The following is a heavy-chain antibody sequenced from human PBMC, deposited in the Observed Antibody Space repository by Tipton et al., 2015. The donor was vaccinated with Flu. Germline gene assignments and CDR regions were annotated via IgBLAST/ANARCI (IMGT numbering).Heavy chain of an antibody. D-gene: IGHD3-10*02. Sequence: GLVKPSETLSLTCTVSSGSIRSINYFCAWIRQPPGKGLELIGSIYPSGTTYHNPSLKSRVTISVDTSKSQFSLKVRSVTAADTAVYYCARLSYYDVDLKNFYFDYWGQGALVTVSS. V-gene: IGHV4-39*01. J-gene: IGHJ4*02. CDR1: SGSIRSINYF. CDR2: IYPSGTT. CDR3: ARLSYYDVDLKNFYFDY.